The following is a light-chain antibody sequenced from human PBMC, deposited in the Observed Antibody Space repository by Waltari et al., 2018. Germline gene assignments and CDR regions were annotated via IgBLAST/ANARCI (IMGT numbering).Light chain of an antibody. J-gene: IGKJ2*01. CDR2: KVS. V-gene: IGKV2-30*01. CDR1: QSLVFSDGNTY. CDR3: MQGTHWPYT. Sequence: DAVLTQSPLSLTVTLGQPASISCRARQSLVFSDGNTYLQWFHQTPVLPPRRLMYKVSSRDSGVPDSFSGSVSGPDFTLKISRVEAEDVGVVYYCMQGTHWPYTFGQGTKLDIK.